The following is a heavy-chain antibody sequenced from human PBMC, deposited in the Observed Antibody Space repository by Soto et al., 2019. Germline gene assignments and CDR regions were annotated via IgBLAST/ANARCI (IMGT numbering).Heavy chain of an antibody. V-gene: IGHV4-61*01. D-gene: IGHD1-26*01. J-gene: IGHJ4*02. CDR2: IYYSGST. Sequence: KTSETLSLTCTVSGGSVSSGSYYWSWIRQPPGKGLEWIGYIYYSGSTNYNPSLKSRVTISVDTSKNQFSLKLSSVTAADTAVYYCARDRPYSGSYLGDYWGQGTLVTVSS. CDR3: ARDRPYSGSYLGDY. CDR1: GGSVSSGSYY.